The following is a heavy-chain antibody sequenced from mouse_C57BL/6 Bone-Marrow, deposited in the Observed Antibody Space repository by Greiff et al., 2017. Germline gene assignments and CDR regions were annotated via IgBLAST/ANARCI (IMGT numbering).Heavy chain of an antibody. CDR2: INPSNGGT. CDR1: GYTFTSYW. Sequence: QVQLQQPGTELVKPGASVKLSCKASGYTFTSYWMNWVKQRPGQGLEWIGNINPSNGGTKYNEKFKSKAILTVDKSSSTAYMQLSSLTSEASAVYYCARDYYGRGMDYWGQGTSVTVSS. CDR3: ARDYYGRGMDY. J-gene: IGHJ4*01. D-gene: IGHD1-1*01. V-gene: IGHV1-53*01.